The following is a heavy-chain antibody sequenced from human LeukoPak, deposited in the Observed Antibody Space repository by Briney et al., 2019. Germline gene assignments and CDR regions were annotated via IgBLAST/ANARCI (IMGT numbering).Heavy chain of an antibody. D-gene: IGHD3-10*01. Sequence: SETLSLTCTVSGGSVSSGSYYWSWIRQPPGTGLEWIGYIYYSGSTNYNPSLKSRVTISVDTSKNQFSLKLSSVTAADTAVYYCARDPYYGSGSYYGPYYYYGMDVWGKGTTVTVSS. CDR1: GGSVSSGSYY. V-gene: IGHV4-61*01. J-gene: IGHJ6*04. CDR3: ARDPYYGSGSYYGPYYYYGMDV. CDR2: IYYSGST.